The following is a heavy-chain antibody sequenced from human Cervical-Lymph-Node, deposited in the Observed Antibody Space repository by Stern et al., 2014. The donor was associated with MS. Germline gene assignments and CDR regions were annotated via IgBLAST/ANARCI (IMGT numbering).Heavy chain of an antibody. CDR3: AKGGGYGDYHFDF. Sequence: VQLLESGGGVVQPGRSLRLSCVVSGFTFSGHGMHWVRQAPGKGLEWMAVISFDGTNIYYGDSVKGRFTVSRDNSRNTLYLQMNSLRPEDTALYFCAKGGGYGDYHFDFWGQGTLVTVSS. V-gene: IGHV3-30*18. D-gene: IGHD4-17*01. CDR1: GFTFSGHG. CDR2: ISFDGTNI. J-gene: IGHJ4*02.